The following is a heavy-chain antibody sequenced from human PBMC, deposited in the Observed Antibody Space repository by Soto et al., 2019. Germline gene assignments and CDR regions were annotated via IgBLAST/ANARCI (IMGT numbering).Heavy chain of an antibody. Sequence: SETLSLTCTVSGGSISSGGYYWSWIRQHPGKGLEWIGYIYYSGSTYYNPSLKSRVTISVDTSKNQFSLKLSSVTAADTAVYYCAREVPTILNGGFNLFDPWGQGTLVTVSS. V-gene: IGHV4-31*03. D-gene: IGHD3-3*01. CDR3: AREVPTILNGGFNLFDP. CDR2: IYYSGST. J-gene: IGHJ5*02. CDR1: GGSISSGGYY.